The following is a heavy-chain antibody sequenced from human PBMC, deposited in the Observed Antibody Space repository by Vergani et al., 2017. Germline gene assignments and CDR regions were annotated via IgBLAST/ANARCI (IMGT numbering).Heavy chain of an antibody. CDR3: ARDGSVGATSY. Sequence: QVQLVQSGAEVKKPGASVKVSCKASGYTFTRYYMHGVRQAPGQGLEWMGIINPSGGSTSYAQKFQGRVTMTRDTSTSTVYMELSSLRSEDTAVYYCARDGSVGATSYWGQGTLVTVSS. D-gene: IGHD1-26*01. CDR1: GYTFTRYY. J-gene: IGHJ4*02. CDR2: INPSGGST. V-gene: IGHV1-46*01.